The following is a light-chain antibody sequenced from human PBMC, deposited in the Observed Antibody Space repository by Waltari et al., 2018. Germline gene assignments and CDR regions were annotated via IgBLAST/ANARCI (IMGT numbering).Light chain of an antibody. CDR2: LGS. CDR1: QSLLHSNGYNY. J-gene: IGKJ2*01. V-gene: IGKV2-28*01. Sequence: DIVMTQSPVSLPVTPGEPASISCRSSQSLLHSNGYNYLDWYLQKPGQSHHLLIYLGSYRASWVPDRFSGSGSGTDFTLKISRVEAEDVGIYYCMQALQTPYTFGQGTKLEIK. CDR3: MQALQTPYT.